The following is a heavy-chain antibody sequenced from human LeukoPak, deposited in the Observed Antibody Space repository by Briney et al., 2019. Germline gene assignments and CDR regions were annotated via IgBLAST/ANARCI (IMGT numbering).Heavy chain of an antibody. CDR1: GGSISSYY. CDR3: ARDPQPRYSSGWSFGYFQH. CDR2: IYYSGST. V-gene: IGHV4-59*01. Sequence: SETLSLTCTVSGGSISSYYWSWMRQPPGKGLEWIGYIYYSGSTNYNPSLKSRVTISVDTSKNQFSLKLSSVTAADTAVYYCARDPQPRYSSGWSFGYFQHWGQGTLVTISS. D-gene: IGHD6-19*01. J-gene: IGHJ1*01.